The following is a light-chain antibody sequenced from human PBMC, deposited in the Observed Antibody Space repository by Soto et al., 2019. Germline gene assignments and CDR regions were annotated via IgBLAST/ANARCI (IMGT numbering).Light chain of an antibody. Sequence: IQISRSPSPLSASLGDRDTNTCRASQAISSWLAWYQQKPGEAPKLLIYAASTLYGGVPSRFSGSGSGTDFALTITSLQAEDFATYYCQQLRLYPSTFGGGTKVDIK. J-gene: IGKJ4*01. CDR2: AAS. V-gene: IGKV1-5*01. CDR1: QAISSW. CDR3: QQLRLYPST.